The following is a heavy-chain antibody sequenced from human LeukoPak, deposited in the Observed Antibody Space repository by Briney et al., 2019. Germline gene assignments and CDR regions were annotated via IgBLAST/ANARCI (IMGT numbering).Heavy chain of an antibody. Sequence: GSLRLSCAASGFTFSSYEMNWVRQAPGKGLEWVSYISSSGTTMFYADSLKGRFTISRDNAKNSLYLQMDSLRAEDTAVYYCARKGQWLVRGTFDIWGQGTVVTVSS. J-gene: IGHJ3*02. V-gene: IGHV3-48*03. CDR3: ARKGQWLVRGTFDI. CDR1: GFTFSSYE. CDR2: ISSSGTTM. D-gene: IGHD6-19*01.